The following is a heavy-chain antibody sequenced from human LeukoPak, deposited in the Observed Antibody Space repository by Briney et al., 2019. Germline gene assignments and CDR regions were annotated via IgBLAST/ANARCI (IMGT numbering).Heavy chain of an antibody. CDR1: GYTFTGYY. J-gene: IGHJ4*02. D-gene: IGHD3-16*01. V-gene: IGHV1-2*02. CDR3: ARYSVDYGPWFPDF. Sequence: ASVKVSCKTSGYTFTGYYVNWVRQAPGQGLEWMGWVNPDNGGTHFSQKFQGRVTMTSDTSIRTAYMELSGLTSDDTAVYYCARYSVDYGPWFPDFWGQGTLVIVSS. CDR2: VNPDNGGT.